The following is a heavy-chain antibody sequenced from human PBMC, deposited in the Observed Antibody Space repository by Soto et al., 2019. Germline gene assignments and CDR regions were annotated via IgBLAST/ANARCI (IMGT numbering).Heavy chain of an antibody. CDR3: ARELDILTGLDYYGMDV. Sequence: VQLVESGGGVVQPGRSLRLSCAASGFTFSSYAMHWVRQAPGKGLEWVAVISYDGSNKYYADSVKGRFTISRDNSKNTLYLQMNRLRAEDTAVYYCARELDILTGLDYYGMDVWGQGTTVTVSS. CDR2: ISYDGSNK. CDR1: GFTFSSYA. V-gene: IGHV3-30-3*01. D-gene: IGHD3-9*01. J-gene: IGHJ6*02.